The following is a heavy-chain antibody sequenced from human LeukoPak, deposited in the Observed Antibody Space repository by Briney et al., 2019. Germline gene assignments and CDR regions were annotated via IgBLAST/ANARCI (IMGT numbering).Heavy chain of an antibody. CDR2: IYYSGST. D-gene: IGHD2-2*01. CDR1: GGSISSSSYY. V-gene: IGHV4-39*01. J-gene: IGHJ4*02. Sequence: PSETLSLTCTVSGGSISSSSYYWGWIRQPPGKGLEWIGSIYYSGSTYSNPSLKSRVTISVDTSKNQFSLKLSSVTAADTAVYYCARHALNDACFDYWGQGTLVTVSS. CDR3: ARHALNDACFDY.